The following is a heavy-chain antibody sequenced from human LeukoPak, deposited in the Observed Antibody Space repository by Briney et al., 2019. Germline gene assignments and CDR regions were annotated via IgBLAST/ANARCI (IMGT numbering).Heavy chain of an antibody. CDR2: IYYSGST. CDR1: GGSISSSSYY. V-gene: IGHV4-61*01. J-gene: IGHJ4*02. Sequence: SETLSLTCTVSGGSISSSSYYWSWIRQPPGKGLEWIGYIYYSGSTNFNPSLKSRVTISVDTSKNQFSLKVSSATAADTAVYYCARGSYYFDYWGQGTLVTVSS. CDR3: ARGSYYFDY. D-gene: IGHD3-10*01.